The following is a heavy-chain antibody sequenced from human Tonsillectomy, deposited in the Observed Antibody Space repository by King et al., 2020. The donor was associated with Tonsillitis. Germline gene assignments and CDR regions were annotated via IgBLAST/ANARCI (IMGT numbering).Heavy chain of an antibody. D-gene: IGHD3-22*01. Sequence: QLQESGPGLVKPSGTLSLTCAVSGGSISSSNWWSWVRQPPGKGLEWIGEIYHSGSTNYNPSLKSRVTISVDKSKNQFSLKLSSVTAAETAVYYCARDAGATYYYDSSGLLAFDIWGQGTMVTVSS. CDR3: ARDAGATYYYDSSGLLAFDI. CDR1: GGSISSSNW. J-gene: IGHJ3*02. CDR2: IYHSGST. V-gene: IGHV4-4*02.